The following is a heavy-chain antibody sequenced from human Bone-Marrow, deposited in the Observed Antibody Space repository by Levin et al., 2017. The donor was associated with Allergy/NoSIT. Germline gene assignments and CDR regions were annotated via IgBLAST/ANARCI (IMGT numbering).Heavy chain of an antibody. V-gene: IGHV3-23*01. CDR2: ISGSGGKNT. CDR3: AKDRGGLVDTVALDY. D-gene: IGHD5-18*01. CDR1: GFSFSDYA. Sequence: GESLKISCAASGFSFSDYAMSWVRQAPGKGLEWVSGISGSGGKNTHYADSLEGRFTISRDDSKNTLFLQMNSLRAEDTALYYCAKDRGGLVDTVALDYWGQGTPVTVSS. J-gene: IGHJ4*02.